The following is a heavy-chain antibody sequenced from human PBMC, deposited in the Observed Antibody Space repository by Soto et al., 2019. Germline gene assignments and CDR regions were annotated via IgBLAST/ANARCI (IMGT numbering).Heavy chain of an antibody. Sequence: QLQLQESGSGLVKPSQTLSLTCGVSGGSISSGAYSWSWIRQPPGKGLEWIGYIYHSGNTYYNPSLKSRVTISGDRSKNQFSLKLSSVTASDKAVYYCGRSPSAEVPGVIRYFQQWGQGTLGTVSS. J-gene: IGHJ1*01. V-gene: IGHV4-30-2*01. D-gene: IGHD3-10*01. CDR1: GGSISSGAYS. CDR2: IYHSGNT. CDR3: GRSPSAEVPGVIRYFQQ.